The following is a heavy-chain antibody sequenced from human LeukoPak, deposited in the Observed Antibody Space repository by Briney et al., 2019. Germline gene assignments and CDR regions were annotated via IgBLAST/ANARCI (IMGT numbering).Heavy chain of an antibody. CDR1: GGTFSSYA. D-gene: IGHD3-22*01. V-gene: IGHV1-69*04. CDR2: IIPILGIA. J-gene: IGHJ4*02. Sequence: SVKVSCKASGGTFSSYAISWVRQAPGQGLEWMGRIIPILGIANYAQKFQGRVTITAVKSTSTAYMELSSLRSEDTAVYYCAGYGMIVSWGQGTLVTVSS. CDR3: AGYGMIVS.